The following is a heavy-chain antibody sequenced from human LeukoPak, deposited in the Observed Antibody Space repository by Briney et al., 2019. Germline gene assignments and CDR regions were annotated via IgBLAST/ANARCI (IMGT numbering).Heavy chain of an antibody. D-gene: IGHD3-16*01. Sequence: VASVKVSCKASGYTFTSYYMHWVRQAPGQGLEGMGITNPSGGSTSYAQKFQGRVTMTRDTSTSTVYMELSSLRSEDTAVYYCASGPYVGGYYFDYWGQGTLVTVSS. CDR1: GYTFTSYY. J-gene: IGHJ4*02. CDR3: ASGPYVGGYYFDY. CDR2: TNPSGGST. V-gene: IGHV1-46*03.